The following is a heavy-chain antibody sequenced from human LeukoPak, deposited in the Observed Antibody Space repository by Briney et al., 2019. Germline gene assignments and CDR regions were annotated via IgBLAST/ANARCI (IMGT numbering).Heavy chain of an antibody. CDR3: AKGHDITSNLDY. D-gene: IGHD3-9*01. CDR2: ISGGGGTI. J-gene: IGHJ4*02. V-gene: IGHV3-23*01. Sequence: GGSLRLSCAASGFTISTYAMFWVRQASGKGLEWVSGISGGGGTIYYADSVKGRFTISRDSSKNTLYLQMDSLRAEDTALYYCAKGHDITSNLDYWGQGTLVTVSS. CDR1: GFTISTYA.